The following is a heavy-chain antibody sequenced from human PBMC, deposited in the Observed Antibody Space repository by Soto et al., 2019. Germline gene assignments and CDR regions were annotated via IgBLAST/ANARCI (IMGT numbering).Heavy chain of an antibody. Sequence: GESLKISCKGSGYSFTSYWIGWVRQMPGKGLEWMGIIYPGDSDTRYSPSFQGQVTISADKSISTAYLQWSSLKASDTAMYYCASFRLGYCSGGSRYGFDYWGQGTLVTVSS. V-gene: IGHV5-51*01. D-gene: IGHD2-15*01. CDR3: ASFRLGYCSGGSRYGFDY. CDR2: IYPGDSDT. J-gene: IGHJ4*02. CDR1: GYSFTSYW.